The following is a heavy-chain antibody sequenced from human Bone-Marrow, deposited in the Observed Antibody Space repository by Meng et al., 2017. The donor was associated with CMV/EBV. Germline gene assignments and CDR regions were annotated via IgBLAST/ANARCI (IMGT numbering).Heavy chain of an antibody. Sequence: SETLSLTCTVSGGSISSYYWSWIRQPPGKGLEWIGYIYYSGSTNYNPSLKSRVTISVDTSKNQFSLKLSSVTAADTAVYYCARVRCSSTSCGFDPWGQGHRVNGAS. J-gene: IGHJ5*02. CDR1: GGSISSYY. CDR3: ARVRCSSTSCGFDP. CDR2: IYYSGST. D-gene: IGHD2-2*01. V-gene: IGHV4-59*01.